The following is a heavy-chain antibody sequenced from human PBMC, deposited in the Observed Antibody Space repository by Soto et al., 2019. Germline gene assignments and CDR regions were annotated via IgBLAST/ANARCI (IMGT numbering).Heavy chain of an antibody. CDR2: IIPIFGTA. J-gene: IGHJ4*02. D-gene: IGHD3-22*01. Sequence: ASVKVSCKASGYTFTNYGFSWVRQAPGQGLEWMGGIIPIFGTANYAQKFQGRVTITADESTSTAYMELSSLRSEDTAVYYCARDSGAYYYDSSGYWGQGTLVTVSS. CDR1: GYTFTNYG. CDR3: ARDSGAYYYDSSGY. V-gene: IGHV1-69*13.